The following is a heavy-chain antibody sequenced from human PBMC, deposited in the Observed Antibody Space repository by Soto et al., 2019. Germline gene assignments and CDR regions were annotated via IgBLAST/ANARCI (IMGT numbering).Heavy chain of an antibody. Sequence: GGSLRLSCAASGFTFSSYSMNWVRQAPGKGLEWVSSISSSSSYIYCADSVKGRFTISRDNAKNSLYLQMNSLRAEDTAVYYCARAYFDWLSKSYYFDYWGQGTLVTVSS. J-gene: IGHJ4*02. CDR2: ISSSSSYI. CDR3: ARAYFDWLSKSYYFDY. V-gene: IGHV3-21*01. CDR1: GFTFSSYS. D-gene: IGHD3-9*01.